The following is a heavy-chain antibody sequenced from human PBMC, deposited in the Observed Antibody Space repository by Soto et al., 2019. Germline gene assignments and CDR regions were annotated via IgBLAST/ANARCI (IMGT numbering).Heavy chain of an antibody. CDR1: GFSLTTSGMG. J-gene: IGHJ4*01. D-gene: IGHD6-19*01. CDR3: ARIPKYSNGWYYFDY. CDR2: IDWDDDK. V-gene: IGHV2-70*11. Sequence: SGPTLVNPTQTLTLTCTFSGFSLTTSGMGVSWIRQPPGKALEWLARIDWDDDKYYSTSLKTRLTISKDTSKNQVVLTMTNMDPVDASTYYCARIPKYSNGWYYFDYWGHGTLVTVSS.